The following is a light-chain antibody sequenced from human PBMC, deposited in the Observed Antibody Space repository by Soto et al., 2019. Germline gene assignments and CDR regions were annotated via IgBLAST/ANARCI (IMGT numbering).Light chain of an antibody. J-gene: IGLJ3*02. CDR2: DVT. Sequence: QSALTQPASVSGAPGQSITFSCTGTDSDVGGYNSVSWYQHHPGKAPKLVIYDVTNRPSGVSDRFSGSKSGNTASLTISGLQAEDEADYSCGSYSSRRSPPWVFGGGTQLTV. V-gene: IGLV2-14*03. CDR3: GSYSSRRSPPWV. CDR1: DSDVGGYNS.